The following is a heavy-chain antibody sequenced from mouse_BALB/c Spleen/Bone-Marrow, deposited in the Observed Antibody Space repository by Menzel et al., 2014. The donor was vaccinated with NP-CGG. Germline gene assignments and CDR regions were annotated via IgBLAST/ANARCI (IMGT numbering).Heavy chain of an antibody. CDR3: VKDWRKEDWFAY. V-gene: IGHV2-9-2*01. CDR1: GFSLTTYD. J-gene: IGHJ3*01. Sequence: QVQLQQSGPGLVAPSQSLSITCTVSGFSLTTYDISWIRQPPGKGLEWLGVIWTGGGTNYNSAFMSRLSISKDNSKSQVFLKMNSLQTDDTAIYYCVKDWRKEDWFAYWGQGTLVTVSA. CDR2: IWTGGGT.